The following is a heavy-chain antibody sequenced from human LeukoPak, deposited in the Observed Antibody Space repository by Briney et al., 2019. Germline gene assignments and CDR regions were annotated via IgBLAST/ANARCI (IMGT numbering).Heavy chain of an antibody. J-gene: IGHJ4*02. CDR3: ARETVTTVLDY. CDR1: GGSISSYY. V-gene: IGHV4-59*12. CDR2: IYYSGST. Sequence: PSETLSLTCTVSGGSISSYYWSWIRQPPGKGLEWIAYIYYSGSTNYNPSLKSRVTISVDTSKNQFSLKLSSVTAADTAVYYCARETVTTVLDYWGQGTLVTVSS. D-gene: IGHD4-17*01.